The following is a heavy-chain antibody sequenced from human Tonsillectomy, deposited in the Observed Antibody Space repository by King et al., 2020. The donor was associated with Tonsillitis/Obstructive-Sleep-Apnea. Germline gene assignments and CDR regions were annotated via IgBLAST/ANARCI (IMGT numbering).Heavy chain of an antibody. V-gene: IGHV1-24*01. CDR3: ATKLQLGELSSPSYYYYMDV. CDR1: GYTLSELS. Sequence: QLVQSGAEVKKPGASVKVSCKVSGYTLSELSMHWVRQAPGKGLEWMGGFDPEDGETFYAQTFQGRVTMTEDTSTDTAYMELSSLRSEDTAVYFCATKLQLGELSSPSYYYYMDVWGKGTTVTVSS. J-gene: IGHJ6*03. CDR2: FDPEDGET. D-gene: IGHD3-16*02.